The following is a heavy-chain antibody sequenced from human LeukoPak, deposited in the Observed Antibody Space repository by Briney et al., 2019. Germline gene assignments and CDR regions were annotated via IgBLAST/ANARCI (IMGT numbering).Heavy chain of an antibody. J-gene: IGHJ3*02. V-gene: IGHV1-18*01. D-gene: IGHD2-15*01. Sequence: ASVKVSCKASGYTFTSYGIGWVRQAPGQGLEWMGWISAYNGNTNYAQKLQGRVTMTTDTSTSTAYMELRSLRSDDTAVYYCARSPYCSGGSCSGRGAFDIWGQGTMVTVSS. CDR3: ARSPYCSGGSCSGRGAFDI. CDR1: GYTFTSYG. CDR2: ISAYNGNT.